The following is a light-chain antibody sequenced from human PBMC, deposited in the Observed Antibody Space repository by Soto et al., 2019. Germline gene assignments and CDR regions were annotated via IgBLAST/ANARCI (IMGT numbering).Light chain of an antibody. CDR2: TTS. CDR1: QSISYY. V-gene: IGKV1-39*01. Sequence: DIQMTQSPSSLSASVGDRVTITCRASQSISYYLNWYQQKPGRAPRLLIYTTSSLQSGVPSKFSGSASGTDFTLTISSLQPEDFATYYCQQSRTMPPTFGQGTKLEI. J-gene: IGKJ2*01. CDR3: QQSRTMPPT.